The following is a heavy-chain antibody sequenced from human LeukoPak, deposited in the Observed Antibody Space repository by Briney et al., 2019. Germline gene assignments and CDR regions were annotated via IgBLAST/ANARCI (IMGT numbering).Heavy chain of an antibody. V-gene: IGHV4-61*01. J-gene: IGHJ5*02. CDR1: GGSVSSGSYY. Sequence: PSETLSLTCTVSGGSVSSGSYYWSWIRQPPGKGLEWIGYIYYSGSTNYNPSLKSRVTTSVDTSKNQFSLKLSSVTAADTAVYYCARGDYDSSGYYWFDPWGQGTLVTVSS. CDR2: IYYSGST. CDR3: ARGDYDSSGYYWFDP. D-gene: IGHD3-22*01.